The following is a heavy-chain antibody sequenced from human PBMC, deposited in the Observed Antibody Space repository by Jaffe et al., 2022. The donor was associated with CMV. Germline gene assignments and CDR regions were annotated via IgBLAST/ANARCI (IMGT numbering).Heavy chain of an antibody. CDR3: ARFEGDYGSVRIDY. Sequence: QVQLVQSGAEVKKPGSSVKVSCKASGGTFSSYAISWVRQAPGQGLEWMGRIIPILGIANYAQKFQGRVTITADKSTSTAYMELSSLRSEDTAVYYCARFEGDYGSVRIDYWGQGTLVTVSS. V-gene: IGHV1-69*09. J-gene: IGHJ4*02. CDR1: GGTFSSYA. CDR2: IIPILGIA. D-gene: IGHD4-17*01.